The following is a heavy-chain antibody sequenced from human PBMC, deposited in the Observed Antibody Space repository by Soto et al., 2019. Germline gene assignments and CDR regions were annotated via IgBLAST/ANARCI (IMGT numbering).Heavy chain of an antibody. V-gene: IGHV1-69*13. D-gene: IGHD3-3*01. CDR3: ARAPYYDFWSGYYRSGEEGYYYYGMDV. J-gene: IGHJ6*02. CDR2: IIPIFGTA. CDR1: GVTFSSYA. Sequence: SVKVSCKASGVTFSSYAISWVRQAPGQGLEWMGGIIPIFGTASYAQKFQGRVTITADESTSTAYMELSSLRSEDTAVYYCARAPYYDFWSGYYRSGEEGYYYYGMDVWGQGTTVTVSS.